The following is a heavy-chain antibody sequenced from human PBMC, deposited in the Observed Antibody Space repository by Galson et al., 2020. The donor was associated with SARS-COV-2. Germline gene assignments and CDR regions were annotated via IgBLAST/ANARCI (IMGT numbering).Heavy chain of an antibody. J-gene: IGHJ4*02. CDR1: GGSIRYGHYY. CDR2: IYNSGNT. V-gene: IGHV4-31*03. CDR3: ARMGDLFGGDHGADFDY. D-gene: IGHD3-16*01. Sequence: ASETLSLTCTVSGGSIRYGHYYWSWIRQHPGRGLEWIGYIYNSGNTYYNPSLKSRVTISVDTSKNQFSLKLSSATAADTAVYYCARMGDLFGGDHGADFDYWGQGTLVTVSS.